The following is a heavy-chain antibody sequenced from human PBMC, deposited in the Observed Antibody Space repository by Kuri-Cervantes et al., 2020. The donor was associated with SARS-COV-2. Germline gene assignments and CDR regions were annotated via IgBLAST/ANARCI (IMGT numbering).Heavy chain of an antibody. CDR1: GFASSNSA. J-gene: IGHJ4*02. CDR2: ISLNGGSQ. D-gene: IGHD5-18*01. Sequence: GGSLRLSCAVSGFASSNSAMSWVRQAPGKGLEWVSSISLNGGSQYYADSVKGRFTVSRDNAKNTIYLQMNSLRGDDTAVYYCARDGPRDTYTSHVDYWGQGTLVTVSS. V-gene: IGHV3-23*01. CDR3: ARDGPRDTYTSHVDY.